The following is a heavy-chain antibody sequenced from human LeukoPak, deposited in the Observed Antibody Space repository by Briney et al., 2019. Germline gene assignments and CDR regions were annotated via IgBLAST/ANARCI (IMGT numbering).Heavy chain of an antibody. CDR2: ISYDESNK. J-gene: IGHJ4*02. Sequence: PGGSLRLSCAASGFAFSSYAMYWVRQAPGKGLEWVAVISYDESNKYYADPLEGQFTISRDNSKNTLYLQMNSLRAEDTAVYYCAKARYYFDYWGQGTLVTVSS. CDR3: AKARYYFDY. CDR1: GFAFSSYA. V-gene: IGHV3-30-3*01.